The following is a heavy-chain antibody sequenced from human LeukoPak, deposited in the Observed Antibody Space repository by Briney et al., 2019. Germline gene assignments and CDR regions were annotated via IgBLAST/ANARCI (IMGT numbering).Heavy chain of an antibody. Sequence: GGSLRLSCAASGFPFSSYSVNWVRQAPGKGLQWFSSISSASSYIYIAASLKGRFAVSRDNTKDVVYLEMQRLKADDTAVYLCARAAAAADIPYSLDFWGQGTLVTVSS. D-gene: IGHD2-2*01. CDR3: ARAAAAADIPYSLDF. CDR1: GFPFSSYS. CDR2: ISSASSYI. J-gene: IGHJ4*02. V-gene: IGHV3-21*06.